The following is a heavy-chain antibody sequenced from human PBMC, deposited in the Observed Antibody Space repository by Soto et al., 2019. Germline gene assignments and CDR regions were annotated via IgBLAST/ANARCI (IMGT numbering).Heavy chain of an antibody. Sequence: QEQLVQSGAEVKKPGSSVKVSCKASGSTFSSRNINWVRQAPGQGLEWMGGIIPMFGTADYAQKFRDRVTLAADESTRTASMEXXALRXXXXXVYXXARGMFIALEALDRDAFDVWGQGTMVTV. D-gene: IGHD3-16*01. CDR1: GSTFSSRN. J-gene: IGHJ3*01. CDR2: IIPMFGTA. CDR3: ARGMFIALEALDRDAFDV. V-gene: IGHV1-69*01.